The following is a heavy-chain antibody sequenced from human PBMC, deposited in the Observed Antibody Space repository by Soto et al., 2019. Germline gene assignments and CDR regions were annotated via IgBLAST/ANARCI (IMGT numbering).Heavy chain of an antibody. J-gene: IGHJ4*02. CDR2: INHSGST. V-gene: IGHV4-34*01. Sequence: SETLSLTCAVSGGSFSGYYWSWIRQPPGQGLEWIGEINHSGSTNYNPVIKSRVTISVDTSKNQCSLKLSSVTAADTAVYYWARVDFCSGYYFDYWGQGTLVTVSS. D-gene: IGHD3-3*01. CDR1: GGSFSGYY. CDR3: ARVDFCSGYYFDY.